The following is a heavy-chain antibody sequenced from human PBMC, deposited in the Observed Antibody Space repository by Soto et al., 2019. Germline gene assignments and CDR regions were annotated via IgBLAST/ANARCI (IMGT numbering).Heavy chain of an antibody. CDR2: IRSKAYGGTT. V-gene: IGHV3-49*03. Sequence: GGFLRLSCTASGFTFGDYAMSWFRQAPGKGLEWVGFIRSKAYGGTTEYAASVKGRFTISRDDSKSIAYLQMNSLKTEDTAVYYCTSCSGGSCYPPYYFDYWGQGTLVTVSS. D-gene: IGHD2-15*01. CDR1: GFTFGDYA. J-gene: IGHJ4*02. CDR3: TSCSGGSCYPPYYFDY.